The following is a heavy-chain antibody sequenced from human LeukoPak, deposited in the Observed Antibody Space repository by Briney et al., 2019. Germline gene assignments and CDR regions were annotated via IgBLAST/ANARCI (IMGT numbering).Heavy chain of an antibody. D-gene: IGHD3-3*01. V-gene: IGHV4-30-2*01. Sequence: SETLSLTCTVSGGSISSGGYYWSWIRQPPGKGLEWSGYIYHSGSTYYNPSLKSRATISVDRSKNQFSLKLSSVTAADTAVYYCARGGGPLLRFLEWPDLGNAFDIWGQGTMVTVSS. CDR1: GGSISSGGYY. CDR3: ARGGGPLLRFLEWPDLGNAFDI. CDR2: IYHSGST. J-gene: IGHJ3*02.